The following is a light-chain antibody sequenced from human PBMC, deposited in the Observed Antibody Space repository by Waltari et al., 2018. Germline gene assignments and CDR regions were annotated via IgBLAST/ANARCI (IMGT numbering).Light chain of an antibody. CDR3: YSYAGSYTSV. Sequence: QSALTQPRSVSGSTGQSVTISCTGTSSDVGFYNYVSWYQQHPGKAPKLMIYDVTKRPSGVPDRFSGSKSGNTASLTISGLQAEDEADYYCYSYAGSYTSVFGGGTKVTVL. CDR1: SSDVGFYNY. CDR2: DVT. J-gene: IGLJ2*01. V-gene: IGLV2-11*01.